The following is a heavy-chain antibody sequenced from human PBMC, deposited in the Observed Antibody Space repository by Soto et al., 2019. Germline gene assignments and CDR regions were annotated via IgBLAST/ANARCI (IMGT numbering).Heavy chain of an antibody. D-gene: IGHD1-20*01. J-gene: IGHJ1*01. CDR1: GGTFSSYA. CDR3: ARDTESNRYND. V-gene: IGHV1-69*05. CDR2: IIPIFGTA. Sequence: SVKVSCKASGGTFSSYAISWVRQAPGQGLEWMGGIIPIFGTANYAQKFQGRVTLTTDTSASTAYMELRSLTSDDTAMYYCARDTESNRYNDWGQGTLVTVSS.